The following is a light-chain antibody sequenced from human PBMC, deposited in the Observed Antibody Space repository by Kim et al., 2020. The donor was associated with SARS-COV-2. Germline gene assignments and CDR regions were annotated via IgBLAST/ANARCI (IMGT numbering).Light chain of an antibody. CDR1: QNIGIF. CDR2: HAS. CDR3: QQRRNWPIT. V-gene: IGKV3-11*01. Sequence: EIVLTQSPATLSLSPGERAALSCRASQNIGIFLAWYQQKPGQAPRLLIYHASNRATGIPARFSGSGSGTDFTLTISSLEPEDFAVYYCQQRRNWPITFGQGTRLEIK. J-gene: IGKJ5*01.